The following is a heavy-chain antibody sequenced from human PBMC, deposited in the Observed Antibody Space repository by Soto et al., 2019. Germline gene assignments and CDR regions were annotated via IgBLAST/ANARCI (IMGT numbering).Heavy chain of an antibody. CDR1: GFSLSTSGVG. V-gene: IGHV2-5*02. J-gene: IGHJ4*02. CDR3: AHMPVYCSCGSCYLFDY. CDR2: IYWDDDK. D-gene: IGHD2-15*01. Sequence: QITLKESGPTLVKPTQTLTLTCTFSGFSLSTSGVGVGWIRQPPGKALEWLALIYWDDDKRYSPSLKSRLTITKDTSKNQVVLTMTNIDPVDTSTYYCAHMPVYCSCGSCYLFDYWGQGTLVTVSS.